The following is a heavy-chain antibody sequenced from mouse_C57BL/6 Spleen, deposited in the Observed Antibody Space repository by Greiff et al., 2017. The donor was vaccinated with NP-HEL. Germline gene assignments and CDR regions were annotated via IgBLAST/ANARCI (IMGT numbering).Heavy chain of an antibody. Sequence: EVQLVESGGGLVQSGRSLRLSCATSGFTFSDFYMEWVRQAPGKGLEWIAASRNKANDYTTEYSASVKGRFIVSRDTSQSILYLQMNALRAEDTAIYYCARDAPLYEEDYAMDYWGQGTSVTVSS. D-gene: IGHD2-3*01. J-gene: IGHJ4*01. CDR1: GFTFSDFY. V-gene: IGHV7-1*01. CDR3: ARDAPLYEEDYAMDY. CDR2: SRNKANDYTT.